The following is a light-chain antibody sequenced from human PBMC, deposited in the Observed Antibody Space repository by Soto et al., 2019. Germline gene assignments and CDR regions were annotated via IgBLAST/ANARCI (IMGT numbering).Light chain of an antibody. Sequence: EIVLTQSPGTLSLSPGERATLSCRASQSVSSSFLAWYQQGPGQAPRLLISGASSMATGIPDRFSGSGSGTDLPVTNSRLHTEDFPVYCCQHYGAAPGTFGQGNKGEIK. CDR1: QSVSSSF. J-gene: IGKJ1*01. V-gene: IGKV3-20*01. CDR3: QHYGAAPGT. CDR2: GAS.